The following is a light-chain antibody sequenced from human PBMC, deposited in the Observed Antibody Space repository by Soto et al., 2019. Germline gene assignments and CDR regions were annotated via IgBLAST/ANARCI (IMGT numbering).Light chain of an antibody. Sequence: IQLTQSPSSLSASVGDIVTITCRASQDIAIYLAWYQQKPGEAPKLLIYAASTLYGGVPSRFSGSGSGTKFTLTISSLQPDDFATYYCQQYNTYLTFGQGTKVDIK. CDR1: QDIAIY. J-gene: IGKJ1*01. CDR3: QQYNTYLT. V-gene: IGKV1-9*01. CDR2: AAS.